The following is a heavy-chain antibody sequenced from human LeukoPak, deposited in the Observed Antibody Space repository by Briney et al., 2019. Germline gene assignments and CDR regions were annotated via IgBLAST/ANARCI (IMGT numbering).Heavy chain of an antibody. CDR3: ASPGGAYSGSHDY. D-gene: IGHD1-26*01. V-gene: IGHV3-74*01. CDR1: GFTFSSYW. CDR2: INSDGSST. J-gene: IGHJ4*02. Sequence: PGGSLRLSCAASGFTFSSYWMHWVRQAPGKGLVRVSRINSDGSSTSYADSVKGRFTISRDNAKNTLYLQMNSLRAEDTAVYYCASPGGAYSGSHDYWGQGTLVTVSS.